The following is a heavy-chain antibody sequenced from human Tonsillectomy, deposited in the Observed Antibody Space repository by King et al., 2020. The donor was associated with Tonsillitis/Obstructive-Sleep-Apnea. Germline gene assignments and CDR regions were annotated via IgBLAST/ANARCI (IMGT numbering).Heavy chain of an antibody. J-gene: IGHJ4*02. Sequence: VQLVESGGGVVQPGRSLRLSCAASGFTFSSYGMHWVRQAPGMGLEWVAVIWYDGSDTYYADSVKGRFTISRDSSKPTLYLQMNGLRAEDTAVYYCARSSGSYHFDSWGQGTLVTVSS. CDR3: ARSSGSYHFDS. CDR2: IWYDGSDT. CDR1: GFTFSSYG. D-gene: IGHD1-26*01. V-gene: IGHV3-33*01.